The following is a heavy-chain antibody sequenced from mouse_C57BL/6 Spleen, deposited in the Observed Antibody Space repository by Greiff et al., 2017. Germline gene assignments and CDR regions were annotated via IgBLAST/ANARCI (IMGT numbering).Heavy chain of an antibody. J-gene: IGHJ4*01. V-gene: IGHV1-80*01. D-gene: IGHD1-1*01. CDR3: ARSSSHAMDY. Sequence: QVQLKESGAELVKPGASVKISCKASGYAFRSYWMNWVKQRPGKGLEWIGQIYPGDGDTNYNGKFKGKATLTADKSSSTAYMQLSSLTSEDSAVYFCARSSSHAMDYWGQGTSVTVSS. CDR2: IYPGDGDT. CDR1: GYAFRSYW.